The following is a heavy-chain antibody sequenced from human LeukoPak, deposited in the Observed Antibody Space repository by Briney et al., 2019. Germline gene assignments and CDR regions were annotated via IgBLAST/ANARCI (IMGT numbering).Heavy chain of an antibody. CDR2: IYTSGGT. D-gene: IGHD6-6*01. V-gene: IGHV4-4*09. J-gene: IGHJ4*02. CDR1: GDSISSYY. CDR3: ARLTRLSTSPDRYYLDY. Sequence: KPSETLSLTCTVSGDSISSYYWSWIRQPPGKGLEWIGYIYTSGGTNYIPSLKGRVTISIDTSKNQFSLKLSSVTAADSAVYYCARLTRLSTSPDRYYLDYWGQGTLVTVSS.